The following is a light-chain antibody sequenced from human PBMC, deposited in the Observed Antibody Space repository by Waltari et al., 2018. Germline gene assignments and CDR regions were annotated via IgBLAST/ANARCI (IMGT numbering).Light chain of an antibody. CDR2: ATS. Sequence: DIQMTQSPSSLSASVGDRVTITCRASQSVTTYLNWYQQKPGKAPNLLISATSILQSGVTSRFSGSGSGTDFTLTISSLQPEDFATYYCQQSRTAPLTFGGGTKVEIK. V-gene: IGKV1-39*01. CDR1: QSVTTY. CDR3: QQSRTAPLT. J-gene: IGKJ4*01.